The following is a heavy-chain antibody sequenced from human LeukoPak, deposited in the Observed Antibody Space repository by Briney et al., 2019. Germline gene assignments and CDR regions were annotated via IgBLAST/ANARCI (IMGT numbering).Heavy chain of an antibody. CDR2: INSDGTST. V-gene: IGHV3-74*01. CDR3: AREGTYSNGPDY. Sequence: PGRSLRLSCAASGFTFSSHWMHWVRQAPGKGLVWVSRINSDGTSTTYADSVKGRFTISRDNAKNTLYLQMNSLRVEDPAVFHCAREGTYSNGPDYWGQGTLVTVSS. J-gene: IGHJ4*02. CDR1: GFTFSSHW. D-gene: IGHD3-22*01.